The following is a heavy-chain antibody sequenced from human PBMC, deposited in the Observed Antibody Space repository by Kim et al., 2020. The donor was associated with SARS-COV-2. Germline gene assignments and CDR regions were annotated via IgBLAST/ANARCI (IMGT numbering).Heavy chain of an antibody. CDR3: AKDSGLRDYSNYDLDY. D-gene: IGHD4-4*01. Sequence: GGSLRLSCAASGFTFDDYAMHWVRQAPGKGLEWVSGISWNSGSIGYADSVKGRFTISRDNAKNSLYLQMNSLRAEDTALYYCAKDSGLRDYSNYDLDYWGQGTLVTVSS. CDR1: GFTFDDYA. V-gene: IGHV3-9*01. J-gene: IGHJ4*02. CDR2: ISWNSGSI.